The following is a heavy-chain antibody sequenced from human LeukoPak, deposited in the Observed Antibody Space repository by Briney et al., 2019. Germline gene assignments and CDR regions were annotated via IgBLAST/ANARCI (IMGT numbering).Heavy chain of an antibody. V-gene: IGHV4-59*08. CDR2: IHYSGST. CDR3: VRSGVNRGGYFDY. Sequence: SETLSLTCIVSGGSISNYYYTWIRQPPGKGLEWIGYIHYSGSTDYNPSLESRLTISLDTSKNQFSLNLSSVTAADTAVYYCVRSGVNRGGYFDYWGQGSLVTVSS. J-gene: IGHJ4*02. CDR1: GGSISNYY. D-gene: IGHD1-26*01.